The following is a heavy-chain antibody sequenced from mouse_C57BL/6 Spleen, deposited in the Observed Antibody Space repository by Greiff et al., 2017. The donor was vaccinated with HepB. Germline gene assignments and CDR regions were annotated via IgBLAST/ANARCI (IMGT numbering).Heavy chain of an antibody. CDR2: IRNKANGYTT. D-gene: IGHD1-1*01. J-gene: IGHJ4*01. Sequence: DVMLMESGGGLVQPGGSLSLSCAASGFTFTDYYMSWVRQPPGKALEWLGFIRNKANGYTTEYSASVKGRFTISRDNSQSILYLQMNALRAEDSATDYCARYYYYDGSGYAMDYWGQGTSVTVSS. V-gene: IGHV7-3*01. CDR1: GFTFTDYY. CDR3: ARYYYYDGSGYAMDY.